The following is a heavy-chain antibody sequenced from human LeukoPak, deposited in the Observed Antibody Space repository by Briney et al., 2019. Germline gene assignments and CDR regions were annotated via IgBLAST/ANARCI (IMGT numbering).Heavy chain of an antibody. CDR1: GYSISSGYY. Sequence: SETLSLTCTVSGYSISSGYYWGWIRQPPGKGLEWIGSIYHSGSTYYNPSLKSRVTISVDTSKNQFSLKLSSVTAADTAVYYCARVPFGVVTIDFWGQGTLVTVSS. J-gene: IGHJ4*02. CDR2: IYHSGST. D-gene: IGHD3-3*01. V-gene: IGHV4-38-2*02. CDR3: ARVPFGVVTIDF.